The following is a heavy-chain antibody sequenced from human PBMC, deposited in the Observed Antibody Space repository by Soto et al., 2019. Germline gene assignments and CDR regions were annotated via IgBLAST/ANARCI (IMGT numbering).Heavy chain of an antibody. J-gene: IGHJ4*02. CDR2: ISGSGGST. D-gene: IGHD5-12*01. V-gene: IGHV3-23*01. CDR1: GFTFSSYA. CDR3: AKDSGDIVATENGVGYYFDY. Sequence: GGSLRLSCAASGFTFSSYAMSWVRQAPGKGLEWVSAISGSGGSTYYADSVKGRFTISRDNSKNTLYLQMNSLRAEDTAVYYCAKDSGDIVATENGVGYYFDYWGQGTLVTVSS.